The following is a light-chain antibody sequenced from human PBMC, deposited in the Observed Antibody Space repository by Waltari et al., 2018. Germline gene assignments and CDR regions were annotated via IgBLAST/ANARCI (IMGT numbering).Light chain of an antibody. V-gene: IGLV1-44*01. Sequence: QSVVTQPPSASGTPGQRVTISCSGSSVNIGSNTVNWYQQLPGTTPKLLIYNNNKRPSGVPDRFSGSKSGTSASLAISGLQSEDEADYYCAAWDDSLPGLFVFGSGTKVTVL. CDR3: AAWDDSLPGLFV. CDR1: SVNIGSNT. CDR2: NNN. J-gene: IGLJ1*01.